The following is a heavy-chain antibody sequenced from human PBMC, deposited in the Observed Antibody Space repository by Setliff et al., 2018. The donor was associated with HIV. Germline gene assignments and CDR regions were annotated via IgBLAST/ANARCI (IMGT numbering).Heavy chain of an antibody. CDR1: GGSISANY. CDR3: ATRPADTKWYGVFDY. CDR2: IYGSGIT. J-gene: IGHJ4*02. D-gene: IGHD3-10*01. Sequence: PSETLSLTCSVSGGSISANYWSWIRQSPGKELEWIGYIYGSGITNYNHSLRGRVTNSIDTSKNQFSRRLNSVTAADTAVYYCATRPADTKWYGVFDYWGQGRLVTVSS. V-gene: IGHV4-4*09.